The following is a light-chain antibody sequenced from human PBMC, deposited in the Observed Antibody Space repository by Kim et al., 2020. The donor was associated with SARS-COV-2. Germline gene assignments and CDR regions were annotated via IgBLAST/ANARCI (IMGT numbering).Light chain of an antibody. CDR1: QSVSSN. V-gene: IGKV3-15*01. Sequence: ATLSVSPGERATLSCRASQSVSSNLAWYQQKPGQAPRLLIYGASTRATGIPARFSGSGSGTEFTLTISSLQSEDFAVYYCQHHRTFGQGTKVDIK. CDR3: QHHRT. CDR2: GAS. J-gene: IGKJ1*01.